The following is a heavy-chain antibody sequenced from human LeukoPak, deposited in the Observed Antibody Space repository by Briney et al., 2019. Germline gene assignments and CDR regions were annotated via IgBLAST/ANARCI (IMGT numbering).Heavy chain of an antibody. D-gene: IGHD1-26*01. Sequence: PGGSLRLSCAASGFTFSSYAMSWVRQAPGKRLDWVSAISGTGGSTYYADSVKGRFTISRDNSKNTLYLQMNSLRAEDTAVYYCAKDLGGGADYWGQGTLVTVSS. CDR2: ISGTGGST. CDR1: GFTFSSYA. CDR3: AKDLGGGADY. J-gene: IGHJ4*02. V-gene: IGHV3-23*01.